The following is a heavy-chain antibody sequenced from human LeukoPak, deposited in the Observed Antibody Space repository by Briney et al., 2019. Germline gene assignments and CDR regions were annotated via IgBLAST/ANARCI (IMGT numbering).Heavy chain of an antibody. Sequence: GGSLRLSCAASGFTFSSYAMSWVRQAPGKGLEWDSTLSGSGGNTYYADSVKGRVTISRDNSKNTLYLQMSSLRAEDTAVYHCAKGSYYYDSADYFDYWGQGTLVTVSS. V-gene: IGHV3-23*01. D-gene: IGHD3-22*01. CDR1: GFTFSSYA. CDR2: LSGSGGNT. CDR3: AKGSYYYDSADYFDY. J-gene: IGHJ4*02.